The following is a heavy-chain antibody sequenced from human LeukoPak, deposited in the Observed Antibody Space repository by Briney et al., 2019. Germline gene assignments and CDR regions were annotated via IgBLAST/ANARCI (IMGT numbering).Heavy chain of an antibody. CDR2: ISGYNGNT. J-gene: IGHJ4*02. CDR1: GYTFTSYG. V-gene: IGHV1-18*01. D-gene: IGHD3-16*02. CDR3: ARDRSPLGELSLYNY. Sequence: ASVKVSCKASGYTFTSYGIIWVRQAPGQGLEWMGWISGYNGNTNYAQELRDRVTMTTDTSTSTAYMELRSLRSDDTAVYYCARDRSPLGELSLYNYWGQGTLVTVSS.